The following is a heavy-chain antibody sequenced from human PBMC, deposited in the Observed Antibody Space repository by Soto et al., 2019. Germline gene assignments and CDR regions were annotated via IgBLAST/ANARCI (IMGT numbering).Heavy chain of an antibody. Sequence: GGSLRLSCAASGFTFSSYGMHWVRQAPGKGLEWVAVIWYDGSNKYYADSVKGRFTISRDNSKNTLYLQMNSLRAEDTAVYYCARDLFVSGFDPWGQGTLVTVSS. J-gene: IGHJ5*02. CDR3: ARDLFVSGFDP. D-gene: IGHD3-3*01. V-gene: IGHV3-33*01. CDR1: GFTFSSYG. CDR2: IWYDGSNK.